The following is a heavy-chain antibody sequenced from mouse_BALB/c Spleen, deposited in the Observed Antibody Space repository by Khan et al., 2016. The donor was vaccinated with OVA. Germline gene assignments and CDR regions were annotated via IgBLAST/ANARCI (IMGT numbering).Heavy chain of an antibody. CDR2: ISSSGST. V-gene: IGHV3-2*02. CDR1: GYSITSDYA. J-gene: IGHJ4*01. D-gene: IGHD2-3*01. CDR3: ASDGSRYNYAMDY. Sequence: EVQLQESGPGLVKPSQSLSLTCTVTGYSITSDYAWNWIRQFPGNKLEWMGYISSSGSTNYNPALKSRISITRDTSKNQFFLQLNSLTTEDPAPYYCASDGSRYNYAMDYWGQGTSVTVSS.